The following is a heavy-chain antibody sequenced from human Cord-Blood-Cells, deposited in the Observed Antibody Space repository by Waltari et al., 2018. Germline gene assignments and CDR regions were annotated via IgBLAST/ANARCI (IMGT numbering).Heavy chain of an antibody. CDR2: INHSRRT. CDR1: GGSFSGYY. J-gene: IGHJ4*02. D-gene: IGHD3-10*01. Sequence: QVQLQQWGAGLLKPSETLSLTCAVYGGSFSGYYWSWIRLPPGKGLEWSGEINHSRRTNSNPSLKSRVTISVDASKNQFSLKLSSVTAADTAVYYCARGPHGSGSYDFDYWGQGTLVTVSS. V-gene: IGHV4-34*01. CDR3: ARGPHGSGSYDFDY.